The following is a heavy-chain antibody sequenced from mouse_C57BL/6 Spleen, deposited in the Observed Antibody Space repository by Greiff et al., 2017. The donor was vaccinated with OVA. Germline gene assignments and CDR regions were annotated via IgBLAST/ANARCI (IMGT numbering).Heavy chain of an antibody. CDR3: ASSSIYYGDEFAD. D-gene: IGHD2-13*01. J-gene: IGHJ3*01. Sequence: QVQLQQPGAELVRPGTSVKLSCKASGYTFTSYWMHWVKQRPGQGLEWIGVIDPSDSYTNYNQKFKGKATLTVDTSSSTAYMQLSSLTSEDSAVYYCASSSIYYGDEFADWGQGTLVTVSA. CDR2: IDPSDSYT. V-gene: IGHV1-59*01. CDR1: GYTFTSYW.